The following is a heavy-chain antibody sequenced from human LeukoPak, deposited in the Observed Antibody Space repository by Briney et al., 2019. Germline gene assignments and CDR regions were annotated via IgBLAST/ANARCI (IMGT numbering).Heavy chain of an antibody. CDR2: IYSTGST. CDR3: ARLTWLGAFDI. CDR1: GGSIGSYY. J-gene: IGHJ3*02. D-gene: IGHD6-19*01. Sequence: SETLSLTCTVSGGSIGSYYWSWIRQPAGKGLEWIGRIYSTGSTNYNPPLKSRVTISVDTSKNQFSLKLSSVTAADTAVYYCARLTWLGAFDIWGQGTMVTVSS. V-gene: IGHV4-4*07.